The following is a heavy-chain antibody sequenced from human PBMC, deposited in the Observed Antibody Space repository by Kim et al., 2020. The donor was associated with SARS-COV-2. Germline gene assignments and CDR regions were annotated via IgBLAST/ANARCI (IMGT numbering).Heavy chain of an antibody. V-gene: IGHV4-61*01. CDR1: GGSVSSGSYY. CDR3: AREGSMVRGVINY. CDR2: IEYSGST. J-gene: IGHJ4*02. Sequence: SETLSLTCTVSGGSVSSGSYYWSWIRQPPGKGLEWIGYIEYSGSTNYNPSLKSLVTISVDTSKNQFSLKLSSVTAADTAVYYCAREGSMVRGVINYWGQGTLVTVSS. D-gene: IGHD3-10*01.